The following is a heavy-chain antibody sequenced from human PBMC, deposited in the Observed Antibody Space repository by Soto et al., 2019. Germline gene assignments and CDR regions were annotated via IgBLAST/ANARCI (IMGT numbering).Heavy chain of an antibody. CDR3: ARDGTAGGYARVGAYYYGMDV. Sequence: GGSLRLSCAASGFTFSSYGMHWVRQAPGKGLEWVAVIWYDGSNKYYADSVKGRFTISRDNSKNTLYLQMNSLRAEDTAVYYCARDGTAGGYARVGAYYYGMDVWGQGTTVTVSS. J-gene: IGHJ6*02. CDR2: IWYDGSNK. D-gene: IGHD5-12*01. V-gene: IGHV3-33*01. CDR1: GFTFSSYG.